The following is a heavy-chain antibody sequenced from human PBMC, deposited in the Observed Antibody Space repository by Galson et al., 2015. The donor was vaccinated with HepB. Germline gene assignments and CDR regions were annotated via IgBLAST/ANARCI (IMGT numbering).Heavy chain of an antibody. V-gene: IGHV4-59*11. D-gene: IGHD3-3*01. CDR3: ARGGHDFWSRGRFDP. Sequence: ETLSLTCSVSGDSISSHYWGWIRQPPGKGLEWIAYIYYSGSSNYNPSLKGRVTISVDSSRKQFSLTLSSVTTADTAVYYCARGGHDFWSRGRFDPWGQGTLVTVSS. CDR2: IYYSGSS. J-gene: IGHJ5*02. CDR1: GDSISSHY.